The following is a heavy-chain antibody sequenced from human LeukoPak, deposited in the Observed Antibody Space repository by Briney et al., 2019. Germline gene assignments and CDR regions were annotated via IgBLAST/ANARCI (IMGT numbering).Heavy chain of an antibody. CDR1: GGSISSSY. J-gene: IGHJ4*02. V-gene: IGHV4-59*01. D-gene: IGHD4-17*01. Sequence: PSETLSLTCTVSGGSISSSYWSWIRQPPGKGLEWIGNIYYSGSTNYNPSLKSRVTISVDTSKNQFPLRLSSVTAADTAVYYCARDDYGDFFFDSWGQGTLVTVSS. CDR3: ARDDYGDFFFDS. CDR2: IYYSGST.